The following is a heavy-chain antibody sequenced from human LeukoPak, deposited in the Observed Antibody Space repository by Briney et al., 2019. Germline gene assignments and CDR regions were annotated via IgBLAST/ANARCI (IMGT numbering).Heavy chain of an antibody. CDR1: GFTFSSYG. V-gene: IGHV3-33*01. CDR3: AIDPNWGTHS. D-gene: IGHD7-27*01. J-gene: IGHJ4*02. Sequence: GGSLRLSCAASGFTFSSYGMHWVRQAPGKGLEWVAVIWYDGSNKYYADSVKGRFTISRDNSKNTLYLQVNSLRVEDTAVYYCAIDPNWGTHSWGQGVLVTVSS. CDR2: IWYDGSNK.